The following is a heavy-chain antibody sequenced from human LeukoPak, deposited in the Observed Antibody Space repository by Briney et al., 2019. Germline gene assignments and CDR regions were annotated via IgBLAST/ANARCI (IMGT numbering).Heavy chain of an antibody. CDR3: ARQAGYYYYGMDV. V-gene: IGHV3-53*01. CDR1: GFTVSSNY. Sequence: PGGSLRLSCAASGFTVSSNYMSWVRQAPGKGLEWVSVIYSGGSTYYADSVKGRVTISRDNSKNTLYLQMNSLRAEDTAVYYCARQAGYYYYGMDVWGKGTTVTVSS. CDR2: IYSGGST. J-gene: IGHJ6*04.